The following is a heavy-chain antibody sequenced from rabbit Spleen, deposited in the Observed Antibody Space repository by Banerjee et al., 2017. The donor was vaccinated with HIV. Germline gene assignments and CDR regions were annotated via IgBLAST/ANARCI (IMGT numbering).Heavy chain of an antibody. CDR3: ARESFSNWDL. CDR2: INVATGKP. CDR1: GFDFSDYG. Sequence: QEQLKETGGGLVQPGGSLTLSCKASGFDFSDYGVSWVRQAPGKGLEWIACINVATGKPVYATWAKGRFTFSKTSSTTVTLQMTSLTAADTATYFCARESFSNWDLWGPGTLVTVS. J-gene: IGHJ4*01. V-gene: IGHV1S45*01. D-gene: IGHD7-1*01.